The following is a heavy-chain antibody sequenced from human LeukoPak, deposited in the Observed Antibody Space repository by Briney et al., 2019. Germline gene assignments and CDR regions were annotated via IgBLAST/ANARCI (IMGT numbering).Heavy chain of an antibody. CDR3: AKDGVTRVRGVSKDYYYYMDV. J-gene: IGHJ6*03. CDR1: GFTFSSYG. CDR2: IRYDGSNK. D-gene: IGHD3-10*01. Sequence: GGSLRLSCAASGFTFSSYGMHWVRQAPGKGLEWVAFIRYDGSNKYYADSVKGRFTISRDNSKNTLYLQMNSLRAEDTAVYYCAKDGVTRVRGVSKDYYYYMDVWGKGTTVTVSS. V-gene: IGHV3-30*02.